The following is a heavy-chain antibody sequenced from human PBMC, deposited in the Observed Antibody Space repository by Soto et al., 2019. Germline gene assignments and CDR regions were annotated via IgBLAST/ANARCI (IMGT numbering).Heavy chain of an antibody. CDR2: IFSNDEK. J-gene: IGHJ6*03. D-gene: IGHD6-19*01. CDR3: ARILFGRSVAGGYFYMDV. Sequence: HVTLKESGPVLVNPTEPLTLTCTVSGFSLSNGKVGVSWIRQPPGKALEWLAHIFSNDEKSYRTSLKSRLTISEDTSNSQVVLTMTNVDPVDTATYYCARILFGRSVAGGYFYMDVWGKGTTVTVSS. CDR1: GFSLSNGKVG. V-gene: IGHV2-26*01.